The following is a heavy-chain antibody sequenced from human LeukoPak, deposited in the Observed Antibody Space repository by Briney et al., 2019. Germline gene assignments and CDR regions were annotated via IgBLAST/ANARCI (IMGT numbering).Heavy chain of an antibody. J-gene: IGHJ6*02. V-gene: IGHV4-59*01. CDR3: ARDSTFYGMDV. CDR1: GGSISSDY. D-gene: IGHD2/OR15-2a*01. CDR2: IYYSGST. Sequence: SQTLSLTCTVSGGSISSDYWSWIRQPPGKGLEWIGNIYYSGSTNYNPSLKSRVTISVDTSKNQFSVKLSSVTAADTAVYYCARDSTFYGMDVWGQGTTVTVSS.